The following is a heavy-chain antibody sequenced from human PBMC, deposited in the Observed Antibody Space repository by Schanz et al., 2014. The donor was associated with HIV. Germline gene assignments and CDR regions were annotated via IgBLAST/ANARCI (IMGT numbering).Heavy chain of an antibody. Sequence: EVLLVESGGGFVQPGGSLRLSCATSGFPFAAYAMTWVRQAPGKGLEWVSAIDGVGDNTYYADSVKGRFTISRDNSKNTVYLRMSGLRAEDTAVYYCARDGGEVWGQGTLVTVSS. J-gene: IGHJ4*02. D-gene: IGHD3-16*01. CDR1: GFPFAAYA. V-gene: IGHV3-23*04. CDR2: IDGVGDNT. CDR3: ARDGGEV.